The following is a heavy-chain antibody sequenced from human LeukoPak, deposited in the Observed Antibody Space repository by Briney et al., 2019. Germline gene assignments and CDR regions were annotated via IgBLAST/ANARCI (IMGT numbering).Heavy chain of an antibody. D-gene: IGHD1-7*01. V-gene: IGHV3-21*01. CDR1: GFTFSTYS. J-gene: IGHJ4*02. Sequence: PGGSLRLSCAASGFTFSTYSMNWVRQAPGKGLEWVSSMSYSRSYTYYADSVKGRFTISRDNAKNSVYLQMKSLRAEDTAVYYCASAPGNYGSLGFWGQGTLVTVSS. CDR3: ASAPGNYGSLGF. CDR2: MSYSRSYT.